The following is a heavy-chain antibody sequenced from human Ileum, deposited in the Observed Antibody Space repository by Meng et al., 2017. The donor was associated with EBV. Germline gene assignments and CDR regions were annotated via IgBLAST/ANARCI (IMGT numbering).Heavy chain of an antibody. CDR2: IRIEVYSYAT. V-gene: IGHV3-73*02. Sequence: GRQGCPGEGCGRPAWPLNSSCAASGIICSASTLNWVRQPAGNGLEWIGRIRIEVYSYATASAGRGQGRFIISRDDSKNTAYLQMTSLKTEDSAVYYCTPSPRGGESYGGGQGTLVTVSS. CDR3: TPSPRGGESYG. J-gene: IGHJ4*02. CDR1: GIICSAST. D-gene: IGHD3-10*01.